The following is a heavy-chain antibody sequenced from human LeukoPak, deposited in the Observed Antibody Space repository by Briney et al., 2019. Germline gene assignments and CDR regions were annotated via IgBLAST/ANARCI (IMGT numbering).Heavy chain of an antibody. V-gene: IGHV4-34*01. CDR3: ARVPFYDYVRGSYRYYGMDV. Sequence: SETLSLTCAVYGGSFSGYYWSWIRQPPGKGLEWIGGINHSGSTNYNPSLKSRVTISVDTSKNQFSLKLSSVTAADTAVYYCARVPFYDYVRGSYRYYGMDVWGKGTTVTVSS. J-gene: IGHJ6*04. CDR2: INHSGST. D-gene: IGHD3-16*02. CDR1: GGSFSGYY.